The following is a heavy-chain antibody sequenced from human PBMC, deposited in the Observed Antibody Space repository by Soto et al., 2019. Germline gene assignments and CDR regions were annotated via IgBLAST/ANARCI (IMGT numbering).Heavy chain of an antibody. J-gene: IGHJ4*02. V-gene: IGHV1-46*03. D-gene: IGHD3-10*01. CDR3: IRDVLNSWYYYGTGSEAYFDY. Sequence: QVQLVQSGAEVKKPGASVKVSCKASGYTFTSYYMHWVRQAPGQGLEWMGIINPSSGHTNYAQKFQGRVTMTRDTSTSTVYMELSSLRSEDTAVNHCIRDVLNSWYYYGTGSEAYFDYWGQGTLVTVSS. CDR2: INPSSGHT. CDR1: GYTFTSYY.